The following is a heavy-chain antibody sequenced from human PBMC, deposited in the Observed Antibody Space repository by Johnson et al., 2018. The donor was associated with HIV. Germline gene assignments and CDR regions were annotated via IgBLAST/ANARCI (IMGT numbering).Heavy chain of an antibody. CDR2: ISYDGSNK. CDR3: AKGLGRAAAGTRNAFDI. CDR1: GFTFSSYG. J-gene: IGHJ3*02. V-gene: IGHV3-30*18. Sequence: QEKLVESGGGVVQPGRSLRLSCAASGFTFSSYGMHWVRQAPGKGLEWVAVISYDGSNKYYADSVKGRFTISRDNSKNTLYLQMNSLRAEDTAVYYCAKGLGRAAAGTRNAFDIWGQGTMVTVSS. D-gene: IGHD6-13*01.